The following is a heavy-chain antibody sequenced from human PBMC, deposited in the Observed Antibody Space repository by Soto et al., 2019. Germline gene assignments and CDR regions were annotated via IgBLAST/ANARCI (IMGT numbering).Heavy chain of an antibody. Sequence: PETLSLTCTVYDVYFSCYYSSSIRPTPGKGLEWIGEINHSGSTNYNPSLKSRVTISVDTSKNQFSLKLSSVTAADTAVYYCARVTIFGVNRYYYYGMDVWGQGTTVTFSS. J-gene: IGHJ6*02. CDR3: ARVTIFGVNRYYYYGMDV. V-gene: IGHV4-34*01. CDR1: DVYFSCYY. CDR2: INHSGST. D-gene: IGHD3-3*01.